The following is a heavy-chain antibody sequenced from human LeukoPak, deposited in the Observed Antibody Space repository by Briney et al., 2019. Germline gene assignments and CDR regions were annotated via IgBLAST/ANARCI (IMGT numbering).Heavy chain of an antibody. J-gene: IGHJ5*02. V-gene: IGHV3-74*01. Sequence: GGSLRLSCAASGFTFSSYWMHWVRQTPGKGLEWVSRISDDGSITGYADSVKGRFTISRDNSKNTLYLQMNSLRAEDAAVYYCAKRGYSYGLAWGQGTLVTVSS. CDR1: GFTFSSYW. CDR3: AKRGYSYGLA. D-gene: IGHD5-18*01. CDR2: ISDDGSIT.